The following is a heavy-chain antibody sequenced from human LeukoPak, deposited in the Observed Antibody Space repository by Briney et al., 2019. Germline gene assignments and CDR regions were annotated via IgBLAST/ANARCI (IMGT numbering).Heavy chain of an antibody. Sequence: ASVKVSCKASGYTFTSYAMHWVRQAPGQRLEWMGWINAGNGNTKYSQKFQGRVTITRDTSASTAYMELSSLRSEDTAVYYCARGHYGDYGMDVWGQGTTVTVSS. CDR3: ARGHYGDYGMDV. V-gene: IGHV1-3*01. J-gene: IGHJ6*02. D-gene: IGHD4-17*01. CDR1: GYTFTSYA. CDR2: INAGNGNT.